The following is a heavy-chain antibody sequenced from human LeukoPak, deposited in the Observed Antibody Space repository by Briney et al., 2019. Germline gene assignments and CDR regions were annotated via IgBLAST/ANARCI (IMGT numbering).Heavy chain of an antibody. Sequence: PGGSLRLSCAASGFTFSSYAMSWVRQAPGKGLEWVSAISGSGGSTYYADSVKGRFTISRDNSKNTLYPQMNSLRAEDTAVYYCAKAESIAARINYYYMDVWGKGTTVTVSS. J-gene: IGHJ6*03. CDR3: AKAESIAARINYYYMDV. CDR1: GFTFSSYA. D-gene: IGHD6-6*01. V-gene: IGHV3-23*01. CDR2: ISGSGGST.